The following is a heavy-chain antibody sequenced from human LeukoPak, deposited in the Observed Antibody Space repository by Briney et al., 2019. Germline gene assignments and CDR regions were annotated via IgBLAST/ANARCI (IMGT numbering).Heavy chain of an antibody. CDR3: ARDLRADYGDDRFDY. Sequence: GGSLRLSCAASGFTFSSYSMNWVRQAPGKGLEWVSSISSSSSYIYYADSVKGRFTISRDNTKNSLYLQMNSLRAEDTAVYYCARDLRADYGDDRFDYWGQGTLVTVSS. J-gene: IGHJ4*02. CDR1: GFTFSSYS. CDR2: ISSSSSYI. D-gene: IGHD4-17*01. V-gene: IGHV3-21*01.